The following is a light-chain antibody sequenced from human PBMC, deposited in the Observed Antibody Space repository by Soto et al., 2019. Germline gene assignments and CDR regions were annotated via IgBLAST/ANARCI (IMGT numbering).Light chain of an antibody. V-gene: IGLV2-11*01. CDR3: CSYAGSYTYVV. Sequence: QSALTQPRSVSGSPGQSVTISCTGTSSDVGGYNYVSWYQQHPSKVPKLMIYDVSKRPSGVPDRFSGSKSGNTASLTISGLQAEDEADYYCCSYAGSYTYVVFGGGTKVTVL. CDR2: DVS. CDR1: SSDVGGYNY. J-gene: IGLJ2*01.